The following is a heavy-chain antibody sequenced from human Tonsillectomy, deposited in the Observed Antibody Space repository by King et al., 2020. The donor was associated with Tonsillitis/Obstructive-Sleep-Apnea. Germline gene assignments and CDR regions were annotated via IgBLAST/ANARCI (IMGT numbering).Heavy chain of an antibody. D-gene: IGHD4-11*01. Sequence: TLKESGPVLVKPTETLTLTCTVSGLSLSNARMGVSWIRQPTGKALEWLAHIFSNDEKSYSTSMKSRITISKDTSKSQVVLTMTNMDPVDTATYYCATLGGNYPYYFDYWGQGTLVTVSS. J-gene: IGHJ4*02. CDR2: IFSNDEK. CDR3: ATLGGNYPYYFDY. CDR1: GLSLSNARMG. V-gene: IGHV2-26*01.